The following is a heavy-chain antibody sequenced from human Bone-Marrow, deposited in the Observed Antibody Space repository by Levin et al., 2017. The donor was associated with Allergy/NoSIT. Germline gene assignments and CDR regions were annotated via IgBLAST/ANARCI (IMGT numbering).Heavy chain of an antibody. Sequence: GGSLRLSCAASGFTVSDYYMNWVRQPPGKGLQWVSITYNDGSTYFADSVKGRITISCDNSTNTLFLQLDSLPAEDTTAYYCSRTDFGLGDYLVSSGQERVPITVNANSNNCADSGKDRITISRVKSKNTLLLQLDSLTAEDTARNYCTRTDFGLGDYLDSWGQGPLVTVAS. CDR1: GFTVSDYY. D-gene: IGHD3/OR15-3a*01. CDR2: TYNDGST. V-gene: IGHV3-53*01. CDR3: SRTDFGLGDYLVSSGQERVPITVNANSNNCADSGKDRITISRVKSKNTLLLQLDSLTAEDTARNYCTRTDFGLGDYLDS. J-gene: IGHJ4*02.